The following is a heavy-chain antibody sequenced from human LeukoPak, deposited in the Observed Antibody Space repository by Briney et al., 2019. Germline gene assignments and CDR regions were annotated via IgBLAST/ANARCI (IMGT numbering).Heavy chain of an antibody. J-gene: IGHJ4*02. D-gene: IGHD3-10*01. CDR3: ARKARRGSDYFDY. CDR2: IYYSGST. CDR1: GGSISSYY. Sequence: SETLSLTCTVSGGSISSYYWSWIRQPPGKGLEWIGYIYYSGSTNYNPSLKSRVTISVDTSKNQFSLKLSSVTAADTAVYYCARKARRGSDYFDYWGQGTLVTVSS. V-gene: IGHV4-59*01.